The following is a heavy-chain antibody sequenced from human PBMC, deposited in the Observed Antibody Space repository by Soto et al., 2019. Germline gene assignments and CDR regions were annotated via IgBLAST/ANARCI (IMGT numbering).Heavy chain of an antibody. V-gene: IGHV3-23*01. CDR3: AKGSCSGGSCYSIFDY. CDR2: ISGSGGNT. CDR1: GLTFSSYA. J-gene: IGHJ4*02. D-gene: IGHD2-15*01. Sequence: EVQLLESGGGLVQPGGSLRLSCAASGLTFSSYAMSWVRQAPGKGLEWVSAISGSGGNTYYADSVKGRFTISRDNSKNTLYLQMNSLRAEDTAVYYCAKGSCSGGSCYSIFDYWGQGTLVTVSS.